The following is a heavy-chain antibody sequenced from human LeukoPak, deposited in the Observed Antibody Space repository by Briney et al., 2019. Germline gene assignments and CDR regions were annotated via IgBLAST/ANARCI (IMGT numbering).Heavy chain of an antibody. J-gene: IGHJ4*02. V-gene: IGHV3-23*01. D-gene: IGHD4-17*01. CDR2: ISDSGGST. CDR3: AFRFYGASESF. Sequence: PGGSLRLSCAASGFTFSRYAMSWVRQAPGKGLEWVSGISDSGGSTNYADSVKGRFTISRDNSKNTLYLQMISLRAEDTAVYYCAFRFYGASESFWGQGTLVTVSS. CDR1: GFTFSRYA.